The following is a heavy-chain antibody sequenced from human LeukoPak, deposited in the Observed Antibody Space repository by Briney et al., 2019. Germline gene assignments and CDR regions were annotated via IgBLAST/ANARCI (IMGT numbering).Heavy chain of an antibody. V-gene: IGHV1-2*02. Sequence: GASVKVSCKASGYTFTGYYMHWVRQAPGQGLEWMGWINPNSGGTNYAQKFQGRVTTTRDTSISTAYMELSRLRSDDTAVYYCARAVDIVAPFDYWGQGTLVTVSS. CDR2: INPNSGGT. CDR3: ARAVDIVAPFDY. D-gene: IGHD5-12*01. J-gene: IGHJ4*02. CDR1: GYTFTGYY.